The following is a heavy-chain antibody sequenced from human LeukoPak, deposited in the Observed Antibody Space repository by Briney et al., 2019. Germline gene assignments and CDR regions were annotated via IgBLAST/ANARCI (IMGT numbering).Heavy chain of an antibody. D-gene: IGHD4-17*01. J-gene: IGHJ5*02. V-gene: IGHV4-61*01. CDR3: TRTNYGDYNWFDP. CDR1: GGXVSSGSYY. CDR2: IYYSGST. Sequence: SETLSLTCTVSGGXVSSGSYYWSWIRQPPGQGLEWIGYIYYSGSTKYNPSLKSRVTMSVDTSKNQFSLKVTSVTAADTAVYYCTRTNYGDYNWFDPWGQGTLVTVSS.